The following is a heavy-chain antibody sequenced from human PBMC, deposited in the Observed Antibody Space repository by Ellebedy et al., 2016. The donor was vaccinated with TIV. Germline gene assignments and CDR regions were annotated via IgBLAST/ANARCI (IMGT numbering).Heavy chain of an antibody. Sequence: GGSLRLXXAASGFTFSSYGMHWVRQAPGKGLEWVAVISYDGSNKYYADSVKGRFTISRDNSKNTLYLQMNSLRAEDTAIYYCAKELAYGSGTYRSYYGMDVWGQGTTVTVSS. D-gene: IGHD3-10*01. CDR1: GFTFSSYG. CDR2: ISYDGSNK. J-gene: IGHJ6*02. V-gene: IGHV3-30*18. CDR3: AKELAYGSGTYRSYYGMDV.